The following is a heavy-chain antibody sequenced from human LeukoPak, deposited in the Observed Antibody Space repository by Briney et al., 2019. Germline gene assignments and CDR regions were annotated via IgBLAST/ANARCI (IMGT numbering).Heavy chain of an antibody. Sequence: SETLTLTCAVYGGSFSGYYWSWIRQPPGKGLEWIGEINHSGSTNYNPSLKSRVTISVDTSKNQFSLKLSSVTAADTAVYYCAREGSGYSYGHIDYWGQGTLVTVSS. CDR1: GGSFSGYY. D-gene: IGHD5-18*01. V-gene: IGHV4-34*01. J-gene: IGHJ4*02. CDR3: AREGSGYSYGHIDY. CDR2: INHSGST.